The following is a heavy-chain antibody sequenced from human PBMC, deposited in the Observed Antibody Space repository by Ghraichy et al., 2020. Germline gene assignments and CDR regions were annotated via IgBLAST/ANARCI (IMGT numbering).Heavy chain of an antibody. D-gene: IGHD2/OR15-2a*01. CDR2: IKRDGSEK. CDR3: ARDHKSMGGLI. CDR1: GFTFGSYW. V-gene: IGHV3-7*01. Sequence: ETLSLTCAASGFTFGSYWMSWVRQAPGKGLEWVANIKRDGSEKYYVDSVKGRFTVSRDNAKNSLYLQMNSLRAEDTAVYYCARDHKSMGGLIWGQGTMVTVSS. J-gene: IGHJ3*02.